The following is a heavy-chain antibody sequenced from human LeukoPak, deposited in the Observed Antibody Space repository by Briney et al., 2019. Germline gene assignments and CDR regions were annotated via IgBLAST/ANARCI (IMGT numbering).Heavy chain of an antibody. D-gene: IGHD6-13*01. V-gene: IGHV3-7*03. CDR2: IKQDGSEK. CDR3: ARARSPGLKFGSSWYGLDY. Sequence: TGGSLRLSCAASGFTFSSYWMSWVRQAPGKGLEWVANIKQDGSEKYYVDSVKGRFTISRDNSKNTLYLQMNSLRAEDTAVYYCARARSPGLKFGSSWYGLDYWGQGTLVTVSS. CDR1: GFTFSSYW. J-gene: IGHJ4*02.